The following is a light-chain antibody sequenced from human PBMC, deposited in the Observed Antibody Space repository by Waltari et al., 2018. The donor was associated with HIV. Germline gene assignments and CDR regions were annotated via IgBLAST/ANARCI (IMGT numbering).Light chain of an antibody. J-gene: IGLJ3*02. CDR3: QSADSTTTDSWV. CDR1: ALPKKY. V-gene: IGLV3-25*03. Sequence: SYELTQPPSVSVSPGQTARITCSGDALPKKYALGSQQKPGQAPVLVIYKDNERPSGIPERFSGSSSGTTVTLTISGVQAEDEADYYCQSADSTTTDSWVFGGGTKLTVL. CDR2: KDN.